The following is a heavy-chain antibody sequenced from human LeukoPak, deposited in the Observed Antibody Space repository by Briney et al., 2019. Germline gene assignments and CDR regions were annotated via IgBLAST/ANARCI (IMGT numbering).Heavy chain of an antibody. Sequence: PSETLSLTCTVSVGSISSSSYYWGWIRQPPGKGLEWIGSIYYSGSTYYNPSLKSRVTISVDTSKNQFSLKLSSVTAADTAVYYCARHAGSGSYYDAYYYYYYYMDVWGKGTTVTISS. D-gene: IGHD3-10*01. CDR1: VGSISSSSYY. V-gene: IGHV4-39*01. J-gene: IGHJ6*03. CDR3: ARHAGSGSYYDAYYYYYYYMDV. CDR2: IYYSGST.